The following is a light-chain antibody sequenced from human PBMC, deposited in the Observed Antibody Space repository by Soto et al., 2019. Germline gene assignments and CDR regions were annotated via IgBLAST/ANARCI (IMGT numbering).Light chain of an antibody. V-gene: IGLV1-40*01. Sequence: QPVLTQPPSVSGAPGQRVTISCTGSSSNIGAGYDVHWYQQLPGTAPKLLIYGDTNRPSGVPDRFSGSKSGTSASLAITGLQAEDEADYYCQSYDSSLSIWVFGTGTKLTVL. CDR2: GDT. J-gene: IGLJ1*01. CDR3: QSYDSSLSIWV. CDR1: SSNIGAGYD.